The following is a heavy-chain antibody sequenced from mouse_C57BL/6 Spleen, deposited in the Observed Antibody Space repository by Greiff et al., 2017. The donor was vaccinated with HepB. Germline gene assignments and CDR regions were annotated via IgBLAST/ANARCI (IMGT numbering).Heavy chain of an antibody. J-gene: IGHJ3*01. CDR2: ISSGGSYT. CDR1: GFTFSSYG. CDR3: ARHMTYEFAY. Sequence: EVQLQESGGDLVKPGGSLKLSCAASGFTFSSYGMSWVRQTPDKRLEWVATISSGGSYTYYPDSVKGRFTISRDNAKNTLYLQMSSLKSEDTAMYYCARHMTYEFAYWGQGTLVTVSA. V-gene: IGHV5-6*01. D-gene: IGHD2-12*01.